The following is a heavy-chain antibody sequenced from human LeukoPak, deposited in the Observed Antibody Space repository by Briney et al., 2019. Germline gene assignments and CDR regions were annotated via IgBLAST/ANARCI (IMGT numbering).Heavy chain of an antibody. CDR3: ARSGTEDGYNIYFDH. D-gene: IGHD5-24*01. CDR1: GSTFSTYA. V-gene: IGHV3-23*01. Sequence: PGGSLRLSCATSGSTFSTYAMSWVRQAPGKGLEWVSLISGSGSGTHYADSVKGRFTISRDNSKNMLYLHMNTLRADDTAVYYCARSGTEDGYNIYFDHWGQGILVTVSS. J-gene: IGHJ4*02. CDR2: ISGSGSGT.